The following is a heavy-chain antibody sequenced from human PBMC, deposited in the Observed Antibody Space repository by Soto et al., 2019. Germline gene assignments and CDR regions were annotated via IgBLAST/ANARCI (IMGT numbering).Heavy chain of an antibody. Sequence: PSETLSLTCTVSGGSISSGGYYWSWIRQHPGKGLEWIGYIYYSGSTYYNPSLKSRVTISVDTSKNQFSLKLSSVAAADTAVYYCARDLAHYDILTGYYSVWFDPWGQGTLVTVSS. V-gene: IGHV4-31*03. CDR1: GGSISSGGYY. D-gene: IGHD3-9*01. J-gene: IGHJ5*02. CDR3: ARDLAHYDILTGYYSVWFDP. CDR2: IYYSGST.